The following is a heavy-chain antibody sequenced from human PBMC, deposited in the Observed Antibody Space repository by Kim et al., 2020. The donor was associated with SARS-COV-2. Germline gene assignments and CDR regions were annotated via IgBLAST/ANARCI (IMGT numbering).Heavy chain of an antibody. D-gene: IGHD3-10*01. CDR3: ASGSYYNEVGLLYYYYDMDV. Sequence: SVKVSCKASGGTFSSYAISWVRQAPGQGLEWMGGIIPIFGTANYAQKFQGRVTITADESTSTAYMELSSLRSEDTAVYYCASGSYYNEVGLLYYYYDMDVWGQGTTVTVSS. CDR1: GGTFSSYA. V-gene: IGHV1-69*13. J-gene: IGHJ6*02. CDR2: IIPIFGTA.